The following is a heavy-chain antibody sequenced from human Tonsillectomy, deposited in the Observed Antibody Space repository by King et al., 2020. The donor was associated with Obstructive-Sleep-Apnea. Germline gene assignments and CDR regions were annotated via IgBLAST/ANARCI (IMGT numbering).Heavy chain of an antibody. CDR2: IFPTGST. Sequence: VQLQESGPGLVQPSGTLALTCDVSGDSIRSDIWWSWVRQPPGKGLEWIGEIFPTGSTNYNPSLKSRVTISGDRSKKRFSLKLTSVTAADTAVYYCVMNGYYTLDSWGQGTLVTVSS. CDR3: VMNGYYTLDS. D-gene: IGHD3-9*01. V-gene: IGHV4-4*02. J-gene: IGHJ4*02. CDR1: GDSIRSDIW.